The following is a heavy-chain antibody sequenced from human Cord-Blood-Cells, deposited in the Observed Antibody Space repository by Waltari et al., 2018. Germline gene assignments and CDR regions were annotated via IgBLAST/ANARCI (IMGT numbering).Heavy chain of an antibody. J-gene: IGHJ4*02. CDR3: ARESHSSGYYFDY. CDR2: INPNSGGT. Sequence: QVQLVQSGAEVKKPGASVKVSCKASGYTFTGYYMHWVRRAPGQGLEWMGWINPNSGGTNYAQKFQGWVTMTRDTSISTAYMELSRLRSDDTAVYYCARESHSSGYYFDYWGQGTLVTVSS. V-gene: IGHV1-2*04. D-gene: IGHD3-22*01. CDR1: GYTFTGYY.